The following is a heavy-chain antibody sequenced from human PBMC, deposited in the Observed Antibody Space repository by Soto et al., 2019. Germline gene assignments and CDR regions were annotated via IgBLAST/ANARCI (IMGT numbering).Heavy chain of an antibody. CDR2: IKSKSDGGTT. V-gene: IGHV3-15*07. J-gene: IGHJ4*02. CDR3: GSRH. CDR1: GFTFNYAW. Sequence: EVQLVESGGGLVQPGGSLRLSCVASGFTFNYAWMNWVRQAPGKGLEWVGHIKSKSDGGTTDYAAPVKGRFTISRDDSRNMVYLQMNSLKTEDTAMYYCGSRHWGQGTLVTVSS.